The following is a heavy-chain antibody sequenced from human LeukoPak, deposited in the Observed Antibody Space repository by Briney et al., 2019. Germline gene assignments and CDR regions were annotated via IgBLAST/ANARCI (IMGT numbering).Heavy chain of an antibody. D-gene: IGHD6-13*01. CDR2: IYTSGST. CDR1: GGSISSYY. V-gene: IGHV4-4*07. CDR3: ARELIAAAGPYYYYYYMDV. J-gene: IGHJ6*03. Sequence: SSETLSPTCTVSGGSISSYYWSWIRQPAGKGLEWIGRIYTSGSTNYNPSLKSRVTMSVDTSKNQFSLKLSSVTAADTAVYYCARELIAAAGPYYYYYYMDVWGKGTTVTVSS.